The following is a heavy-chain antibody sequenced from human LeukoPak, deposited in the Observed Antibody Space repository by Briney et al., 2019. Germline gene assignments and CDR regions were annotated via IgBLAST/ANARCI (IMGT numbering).Heavy chain of an antibody. CDR2: IYHSGST. CDR1: GGSISSYF. V-gene: IGHV4-59*01. Sequence: SETLSLTCTVSGGSISSYFWSWIRQPPGKGLEWIGYIYHSGSTNYNPSLKSRVTISVDTSKNQFSLKLSSVTAADTAVYYCARDGYSGNDGLWGQGTLVTVSS. CDR3: ARDGYSGNDGL. J-gene: IGHJ4*02. D-gene: IGHD5-12*01.